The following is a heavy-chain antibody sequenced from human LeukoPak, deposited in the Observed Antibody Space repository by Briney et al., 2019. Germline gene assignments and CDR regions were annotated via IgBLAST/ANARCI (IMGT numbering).Heavy chain of an antibody. Sequence: ASVKVSCKASGGTFSSYAISWVRQAPGQGLEWMGRIIPIFGIANYPQKFQGRVTITADKSTSTAYMELSSLRSEDTAVYYCARGYVSGPEVGWGQGTLVTVSS. D-gene: IGHD2-15*01. V-gene: IGHV1-69*04. CDR1: GGTFSSYA. J-gene: IGHJ4*02. CDR3: ARGYVSGPEVG. CDR2: IIPIFGIA.